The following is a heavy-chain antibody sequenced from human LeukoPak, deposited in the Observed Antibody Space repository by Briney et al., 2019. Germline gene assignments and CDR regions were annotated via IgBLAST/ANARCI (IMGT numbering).Heavy chain of an antibody. D-gene: IGHD3-22*01. CDR2: MNPNSGNI. Sequence: ASVKVSCKASGYTFTSYDINWVRQATGQGVEWMGWMNPNSGNIGYAQMFQGRVTMTRNTSISTAYMELSSLRSEDTAVYYCARRNYDSSGYYSFDYWGQGTLVTVSS. V-gene: IGHV1-8*01. CDR3: ARRNYDSSGYYSFDY. CDR1: GYTFTSYD. J-gene: IGHJ4*02.